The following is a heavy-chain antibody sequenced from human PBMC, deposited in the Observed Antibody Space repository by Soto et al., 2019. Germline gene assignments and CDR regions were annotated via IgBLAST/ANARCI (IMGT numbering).Heavy chain of an antibody. CDR1: GFTLSTYW. CDR3: GTADRGTAAGGTVQ. J-gene: IGHJ4*02. D-gene: IGHD6-13*01. V-gene: IGHV3-7*01. CDR2: IKQDGSEK. Sequence: EVQVVESGGGLVQPGVSLRLSCAASGFTLSTYWMTWVRQAPGKGLEWVANIKQDGSEKYYVDSVKGRFTVSRDNAKNSLYLQMNSLRTEDTAVYYCGTADRGTAAGGTVQWGQGTLVTVSS.